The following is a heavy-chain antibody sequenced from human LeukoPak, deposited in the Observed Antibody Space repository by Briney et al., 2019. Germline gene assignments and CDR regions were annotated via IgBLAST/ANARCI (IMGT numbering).Heavy chain of an antibody. V-gene: IGHV3-66*01. Sequence: PGGSLRLSCAASGFNVSSNYMSWVRHAPGKGLEWVSVIYAGGTTNYADSVKGRFSISRDNSKNTLYLQMNSLRAEDTAVYYCARARANYPAYWGQGTLVTVSS. J-gene: IGHJ4*02. CDR3: ARARANYPAY. D-gene: IGHD5-24*01. CDR1: GFNVSSNY. CDR2: IYAGGTT.